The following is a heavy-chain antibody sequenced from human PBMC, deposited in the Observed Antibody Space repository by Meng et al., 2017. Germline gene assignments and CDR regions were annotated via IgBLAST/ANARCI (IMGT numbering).Heavy chain of an antibody. D-gene: IGHD2-2*01. Sequence: QVQLSQSGAEVKTPWSSWKSSVKAYGGAFSIKAISWVRQAPGQGLEWMGGIIPIFGTANYAQKFQGRVTITADKSTSTAYMELSSLRSEDTAVYYCARVGTTDAFWGQGTLVTVSS. CDR3: ARVGTTDAF. J-gene: IGHJ4*02. CDR1: GGAFSIKA. V-gene: IGHV1-69*14. CDR2: IIPIFGTA.